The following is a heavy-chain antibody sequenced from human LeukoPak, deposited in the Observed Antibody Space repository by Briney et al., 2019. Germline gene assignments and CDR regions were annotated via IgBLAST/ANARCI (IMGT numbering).Heavy chain of an antibody. CDR1: GGSFSGYY. CDR3: ARDLIAVAGVFDY. V-gene: IGHV4-34*01. J-gene: IGHJ4*02. D-gene: IGHD6-19*01. CDR2: INYSGST. Sequence: PSETLSLTCAVYGGSFSGYYWSWIRQPPGKGLEWIGEINYSGSTNYNPSLKSRVTISVDTSKNQFSLKLSSVTAADTAVYYCARDLIAVAGVFDYWGQGTLVTVSS.